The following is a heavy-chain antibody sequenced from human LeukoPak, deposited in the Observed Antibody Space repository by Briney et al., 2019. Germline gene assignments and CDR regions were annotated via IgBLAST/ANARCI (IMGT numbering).Heavy chain of an antibody. CDR3: ARDAYTTTSNWLDP. CDR2: ITGDGSDI. Sequence: PGGSLRLSCEASGFTLNKYWMYWVRQAPGKGLVWVSRITGDGSDIAYADSVKGRFTVSRDDAKNTPFLQMTSLRVEDTAIYYCARDAYTTTSNWLDPWGQGTLVTVSS. D-gene: IGHD4-17*01. CDR1: GFTLNKYW. J-gene: IGHJ5*02. V-gene: IGHV3-74*01.